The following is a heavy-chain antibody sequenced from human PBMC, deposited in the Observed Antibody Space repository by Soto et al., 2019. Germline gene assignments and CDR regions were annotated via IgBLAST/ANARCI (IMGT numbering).Heavy chain of an antibody. CDR2: MNPNSGNT. CDR3: AIEREPYYYDSSGILGPFDY. V-gene: IGHV1-8*01. J-gene: IGHJ4*02. D-gene: IGHD3-22*01. Sequence: ASVKVSCKASGYTFTSYDINWVRQATGQGLEWMGWMNPNSGNTGYAQKFQGRVTITADESTSTAYMERSSRRSEDTAVYYCAIEREPYYYDSSGILGPFDYWGQGTLVTAPQ. CDR1: GYTFTSYD.